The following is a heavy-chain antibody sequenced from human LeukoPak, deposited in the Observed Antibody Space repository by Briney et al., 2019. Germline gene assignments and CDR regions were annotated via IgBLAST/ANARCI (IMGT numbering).Heavy chain of an antibody. Sequence: GEALKISCKGSGYAFTTYWIGWVRQMPGKGLEWMGIIYPGDSDTRYSPSFQGQVTISVDKSISTAYLQWSSLKASDTAMYYCAIRAVSSSSSWYVFGDWGQGTLVTVSS. J-gene: IGHJ4*02. CDR1: GYAFTTYW. V-gene: IGHV5-51*01. CDR2: IYPGDSDT. CDR3: AIRAVSSSSSWYVFGD. D-gene: IGHD6-13*01.